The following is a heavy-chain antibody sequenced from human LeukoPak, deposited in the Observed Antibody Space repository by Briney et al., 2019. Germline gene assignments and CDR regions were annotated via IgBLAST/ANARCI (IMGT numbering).Heavy chain of an antibody. CDR1: GGSISSGGYS. V-gene: IGHV4-30-2*01. Sequence: PSETLSLTCAVSGGSISSGGYSWSWIRQPPGKGLEWIGYIYHSGSTYYNPSLKSRVTISVDRSKNQFSLKLSSVTAADTAVYYCARSSGDFTECFQHWGQGTLVTVSS. J-gene: IGHJ1*01. CDR3: ARSSGDFTECFQH. CDR2: IYHSGST. D-gene: IGHD4-17*01.